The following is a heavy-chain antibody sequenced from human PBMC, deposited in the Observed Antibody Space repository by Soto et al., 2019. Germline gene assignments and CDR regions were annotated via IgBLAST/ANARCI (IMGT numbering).Heavy chain of an antibody. CDR1: GGSISSSSYY. J-gene: IGHJ4*02. CDR2: IYYSGST. Sequence: SETLSLTCTVSGGSISSSSYYWGWIRQPPGKGLEWIGSIYYSGSTYYNPSLKSRVTISVDTSKNQFSLKLSSVTAADTAVYYCARLRAARPALHFDYWGQGTLVTVSS. V-gene: IGHV4-39*01. CDR3: ARLRAARPALHFDY. D-gene: IGHD6-6*01.